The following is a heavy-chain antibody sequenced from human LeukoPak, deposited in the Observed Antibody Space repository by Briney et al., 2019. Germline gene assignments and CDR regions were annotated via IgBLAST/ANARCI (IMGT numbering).Heavy chain of an antibody. V-gene: IGHV3-11*04. CDR3: ARGAMKTNYYHDYFDY. J-gene: IGHJ4*02. CDR2: MSIDGSSR. D-gene: IGHD1-26*01. CDR1: GFTFSNYA. Sequence: GGSLRLSCAASGFTFSNYAMNWIRQAPGKGLEWLSYMSIDGSSRYYADSVKGRFTVSRDNAKNSLYLQMNSLRVEDTAVYYCARGAMKTNYYHDYFDYWGQGTLVTVSS.